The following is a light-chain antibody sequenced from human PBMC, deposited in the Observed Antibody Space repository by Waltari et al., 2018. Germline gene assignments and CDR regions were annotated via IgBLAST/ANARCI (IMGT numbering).Light chain of an antibody. J-gene: IGKJ2*01. V-gene: IGKV3D-15*01. Sequence: EIVMTQSPVTASVSTGEAITLSCTASENVGTDVAWYRHKPGQPPRLLIYVATSRATGVPARISGSGSGTDFTLIISSLESEDFAFYYCQQSRRWPQRTFGQGTKLEI. CDR1: ENVGTD. CDR2: VAT. CDR3: QQSRRWPQRT.